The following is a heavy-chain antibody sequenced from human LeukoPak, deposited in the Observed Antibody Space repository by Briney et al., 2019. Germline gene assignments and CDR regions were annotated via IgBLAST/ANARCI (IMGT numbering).Heavy chain of an antibody. D-gene: IGHD3-10*01. CDR1: GFTFSSYE. Sequence: QAGGSLRLSCAASGFTFSSYEMNWVRQAPGKGLEWVSYISSSGSTIYYADSVKGRFTISRDNAKNSLYLQMNSLRAEDTAVYYCAKDNLYYYGSGRTSNYYYMDVWGKGTTVTISS. V-gene: IGHV3-48*03. CDR3: AKDNLYYYGSGRTSNYYYMDV. J-gene: IGHJ6*03. CDR2: ISSSGSTI.